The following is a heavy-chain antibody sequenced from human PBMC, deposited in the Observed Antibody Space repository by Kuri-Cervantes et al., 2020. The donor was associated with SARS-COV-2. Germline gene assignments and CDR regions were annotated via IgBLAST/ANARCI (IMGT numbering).Heavy chain of an antibody. V-gene: IGHV3-48*02. CDR2: ISSSSSTI. CDR3: ARDGSDDFWSGHELGMDV. Sequence: GESLKISCAASGFTFSSYSMNWVRQAPGKGLEWVSYISSSSSTIYNADSVKGRFTISRDNAKNSLYLQMNSLRDEDTAVYYCARDGSDDFWSGHELGMDVWGQGTTVTVSS. D-gene: IGHD3-3*01. J-gene: IGHJ6*02. CDR1: GFTFSSYS.